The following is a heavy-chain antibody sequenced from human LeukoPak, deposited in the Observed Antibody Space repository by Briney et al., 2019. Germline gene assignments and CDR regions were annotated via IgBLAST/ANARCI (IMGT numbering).Heavy chain of an antibody. CDR1: GGSFSGYY. J-gene: IGHJ6*02. Sequence: SETLSLTCAVYGGSFSGYYWSWIRQPPGKGLEWIGEINHSGSTNYNPSLKSRVTISVDTSKNQFSLKLSSVTAADTAVYYCARLCSSTSCYHYYGMDVWGQGTTVTVSS. V-gene: IGHV4-34*01. CDR3: ARLCSSTSCYHYYGMDV. D-gene: IGHD2-2*01. CDR2: INHSGST.